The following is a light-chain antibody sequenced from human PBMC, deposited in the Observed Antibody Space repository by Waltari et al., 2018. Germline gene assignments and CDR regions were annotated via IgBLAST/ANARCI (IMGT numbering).Light chain of an antibody. J-gene: IGKJ3*01. CDR3: QQCYGLPLT. CDR1: QSVLSDTNNKNY. CDR2: SAS. Sequence: DIVMTKSPDSLAVSLGVRATINCKSSQSVLSDTNNKNYLGWYQKKPGQPPKRLISSASTRESGVPDRFSGSGSGTDFTLTISSLQAEDVAVYYCQQCYGLPLTFGPGTRVDIK. V-gene: IGKV4-1*01.